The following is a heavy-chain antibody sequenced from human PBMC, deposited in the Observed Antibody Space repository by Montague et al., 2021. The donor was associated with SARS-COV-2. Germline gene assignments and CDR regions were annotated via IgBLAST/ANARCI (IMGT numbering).Heavy chain of an antibody. Sequence: PALVKPTQTLTLTCTFSGFSLSTSGMCVSWIRQPPGKALEWLARIDWDDDKYYSTSLKTRLTISKDTSKNQVVLTMTSMDPVDTATYYCARTPYYYDSSGYYYGAFDIWGQGTMVTVSS. CDR3: ARTPYYYDSSGYYYGAFDI. V-gene: IGHV2-70*11. CDR2: IDWDDDK. D-gene: IGHD3-22*01. CDR1: GFSLSTSGMC. J-gene: IGHJ3*02.